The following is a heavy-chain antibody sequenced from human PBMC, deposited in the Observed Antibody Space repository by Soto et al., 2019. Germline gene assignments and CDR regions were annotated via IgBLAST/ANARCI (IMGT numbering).Heavy chain of an antibody. CDR1: GFTFSSYE. D-gene: IGHD4-17*01. CDR2: ISSSGSTI. V-gene: IGHV3-48*03. Sequence: EVQLVESGGGLVQPGGSLRLSCAASGFTFSSYEMNWLRQAPGKGLEWVSYISSSGSTIYYADSVKGRFTISRDNAKNSLYLQMNSLRAEDTAVYYCARVLAYGFDPWGQGNLVTVSS. J-gene: IGHJ5*02. CDR3: ARVLAYGFDP.